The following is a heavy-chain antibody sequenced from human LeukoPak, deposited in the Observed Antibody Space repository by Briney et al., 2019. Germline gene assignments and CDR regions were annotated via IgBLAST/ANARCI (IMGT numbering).Heavy chain of an antibody. V-gene: IGHV1-18*01. D-gene: IGHD2-2*01. CDR2: ISAYNGNT. J-gene: IGHJ6*03. CDR3: ARGPIIDIAIIPAADEYYYMDV. Sequence: ASVKVSCKASGYTFTSYGITWVRQAPGQGLEWMGWISAYNGNTNYAQKVQGRVTMTTDTSTTTAYMELRSLRSDDTAVYYCARGPIIDIAIIPAADEYYYMDVWGKGTTVTISS. CDR1: GYTFTSYG.